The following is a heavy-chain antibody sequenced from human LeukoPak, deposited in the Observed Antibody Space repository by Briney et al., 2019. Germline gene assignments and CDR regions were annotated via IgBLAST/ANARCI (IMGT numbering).Heavy chain of an antibody. V-gene: IGHV1-2*02. CDR2: INPNTGGT. Sequence: ASVKVSCKTSGYTFSVYYIQWVRQAPGLGLEWMGWINPNTGGTNYAEKFKGRVTMTRDTSISTAYMEVTRPKSDDTAIYYCARDLGFDSWGQGTLVTVSS. J-gene: IGHJ4*02. D-gene: IGHD3-16*01. CDR3: ARDLGFDS. CDR1: GYTFSVYY.